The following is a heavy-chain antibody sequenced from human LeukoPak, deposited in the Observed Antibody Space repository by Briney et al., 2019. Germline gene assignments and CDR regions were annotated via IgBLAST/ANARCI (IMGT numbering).Heavy chain of an antibody. D-gene: IGHD1-26*01. Sequence: PGGPLRLSCAAPGLTFGSYAMHGVRKAPGKGREGVAVISYDGSNKYYADSVKGRFTISRDNSKNTLYLQMNSLRAEDTAVYYCARSSGSYGDNWFDPWGQGTLVTVSS. CDR1: GLTFGSYA. CDR2: ISYDGSNK. CDR3: ARSSGSYGDNWFDP. V-gene: IGHV3-30-3*01. J-gene: IGHJ5*02.